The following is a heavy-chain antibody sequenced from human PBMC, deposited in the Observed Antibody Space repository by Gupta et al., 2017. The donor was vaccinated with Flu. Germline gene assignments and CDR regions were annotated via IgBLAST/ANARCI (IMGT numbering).Heavy chain of an antibody. Sequence: EVHLLESGGGLVQPGGSLRLSCAASGFTFSSYHISWVRQAPGKGLEWVSAISSSGDRTYYADSAKGRFTISRDNAKNTVHILMNSLRAEDTAVYYCVKEENRYFDYWGQGTPVTISS. D-gene: IGHD1-14*01. CDR3: VKEENRYFDY. CDR2: ISSSGDRT. CDR1: GFTFSSYH. V-gene: IGHV3-23*01. J-gene: IGHJ4*02.